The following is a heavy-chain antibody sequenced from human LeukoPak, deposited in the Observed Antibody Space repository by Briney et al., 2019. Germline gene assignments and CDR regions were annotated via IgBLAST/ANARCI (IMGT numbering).Heavy chain of an antibody. D-gene: IGHD6-13*01. V-gene: IGHV1-2*02. Sequence: GASVKVSCKASGYTFTRYYMHWVRQAPGQGLEWMGWINPNSGGTNYAQKFQGRVTMTRDTSISTAYMELSRLRSDDTAAYYCARRIAAAGTSWFDPWGQGTLVTVSS. CDR2: INPNSGGT. J-gene: IGHJ5*02. CDR3: ARRIAAAGTSWFDP. CDR1: GYTFTRYY.